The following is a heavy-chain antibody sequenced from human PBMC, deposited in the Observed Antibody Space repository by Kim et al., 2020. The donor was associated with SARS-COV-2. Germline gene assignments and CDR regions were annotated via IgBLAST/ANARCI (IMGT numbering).Heavy chain of an antibody. Sequence: ASVKVSCKASGYTFTSYYMHWVRQAPGQGLEWMGIINPSGGSTSYAQKFQGRVTMTRDTSTSTVYMELSSLRSEDTAVYYCARDGDHCGGDCYLLVFDYWGQGTLVTVSS. D-gene: IGHD2-21*02. J-gene: IGHJ4*02. V-gene: IGHV1-46*01. CDR1: GYTFTSYY. CDR2: INPSGGST. CDR3: ARDGDHCGGDCYLLVFDY.